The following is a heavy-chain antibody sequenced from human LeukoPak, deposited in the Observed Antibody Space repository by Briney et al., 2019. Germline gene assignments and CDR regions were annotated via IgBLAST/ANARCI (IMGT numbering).Heavy chain of an antibody. CDR2: ISAYNGNT. D-gene: IGHD2-2*01. J-gene: IGHJ4*02. Sequence: ASVKVSCKASGYTFTRYGISWVRQAPGQGLEWMGWISAYNGNTNYAQKLQGRVTMTTDTSTSTAYMELRSLRSDDTAVYYCARDRRNVVVPAVAFDYWGQGTLVTVSS. CDR1: GYTFTRYG. V-gene: IGHV1-18*04. CDR3: ARDRRNVVVPAVAFDY.